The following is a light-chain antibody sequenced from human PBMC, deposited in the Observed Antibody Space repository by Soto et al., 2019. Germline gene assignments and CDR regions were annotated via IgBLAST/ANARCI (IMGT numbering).Light chain of an antibody. CDR1: QNGSDN. CDR2: DSS. CDR3: QQYYKRRPWT. Sequence: VITQSPATLSSSPGNRIALSCRSSQNGSDNLAWYQQKPGQAPRLLIYDSSERASDVPVRFSGGGTGAEFTFTISNLKTEDFAVYMCQQYYKRRPWTFGKGTKV. V-gene: IGKV3D-15*01. J-gene: IGKJ1*01.